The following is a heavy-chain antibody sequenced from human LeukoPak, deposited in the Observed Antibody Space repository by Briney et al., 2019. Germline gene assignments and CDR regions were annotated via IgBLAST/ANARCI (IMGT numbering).Heavy chain of an antibody. D-gene: IGHD6-19*01. Sequence: PGGSLRLSCAASGFTFSSYSMNWVRQAPGKGLEWVSSISSSSSYIYYADSVKGRFTISRDNAKNSLYLQMNSLRAEDTAVYYCARDIAVAGPNYFDYWGQGTLVTVSS. J-gene: IGHJ4*02. CDR3: ARDIAVAGPNYFDY. CDR2: ISSSSSYI. V-gene: IGHV3-21*01. CDR1: GFTFSSYS.